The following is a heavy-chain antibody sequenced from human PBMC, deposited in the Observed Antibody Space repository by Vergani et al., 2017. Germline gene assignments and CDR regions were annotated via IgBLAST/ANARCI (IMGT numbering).Heavy chain of an antibody. V-gene: IGHV3-23*01. CDR3: ANNGNYFDY. J-gene: IGHJ4*02. D-gene: IGHD4-17*01. Sequence: EVQLLEFGGGLVQPGGSLKRSCAASGFTFSSYAMSGVRQGPGKGLELVSAISGSGGSTYYADFVKGRFTISRDNSKNTLYLQMNSVRAEDTAVYYCANNGNYFDYWGQGTLVTVSS. CDR1: GFTFSSYA. CDR2: ISGSGGST.